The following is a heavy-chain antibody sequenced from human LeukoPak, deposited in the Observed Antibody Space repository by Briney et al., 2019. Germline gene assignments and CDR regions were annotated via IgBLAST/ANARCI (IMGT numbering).Heavy chain of an antibody. CDR3: ARGGGYYFIYFDY. D-gene: IGHD3-22*01. Sequence: PSETLSLTCTVSGGSISSYYWSWIRQPPGKGLEWIGYIYYSGSTNYNPSLKSRVTISVDTSKNQFSLKLSSVTAADTAVYYCARGGGYYFIYFDYWGQGTLVTVSS. CDR1: GGSISSYY. J-gene: IGHJ4*02. V-gene: IGHV4-59*12. CDR2: IYYSGST.